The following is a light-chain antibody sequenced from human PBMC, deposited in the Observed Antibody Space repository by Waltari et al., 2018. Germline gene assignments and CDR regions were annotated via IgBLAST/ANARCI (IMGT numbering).Light chain of an antibody. CDR2: NNS. V-gene: IGLV1-40*01. J-gene: IGLJ3*02. CDR1: TSNIGAGYD. CDR3: QSYDSGLNVWV. Sequence: QSVLTQPPAVSGAPGHRVTISCSGGTSNIGAGYDVHWYQKLPGAAPKPRISNNSNRPSGVPDRFSGSRSATSASLAITGLQAEDEAEYYCQSYDSGLNVWVFGGGTKVSVL.